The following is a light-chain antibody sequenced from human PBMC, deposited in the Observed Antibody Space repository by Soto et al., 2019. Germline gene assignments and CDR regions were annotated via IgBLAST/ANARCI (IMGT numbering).Light chain of an antibody. J-gene: IGKJ1*01. CDR2: GAS. CDR1: QSISSN. V-gene: IGKV3-15*01. Sequence: EIVMTQSPATLSVTPGERATLSCRASQSISSNLAWYQQKPGQAPRVLIYGASTRATGIPARFSGSGSGTEFTLTISSLQSEDFAVYFCHHYNNWPPPWTFGQWTKVEIK. CDR3: HHYNNWPPPWT.